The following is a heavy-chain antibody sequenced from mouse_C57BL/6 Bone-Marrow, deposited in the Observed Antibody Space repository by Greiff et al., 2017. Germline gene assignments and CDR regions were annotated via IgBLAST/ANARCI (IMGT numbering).Heavy chain of an antibody. CDR2: IYPGSGST. D-gene: IGHD2-5*01. J-gene: IGHJ3*01. CDR3: ARGAYYSKLFAY. V-gene: IGHV1-55*01. CDR1: GYTFTSYW. Sequence: QVQLKQPGAELVKPGASVKMSCKASGYTFTSYWITWVKQRPGQGLEWIGDIYPGSGSTNYNEKFKSKATLTVDTSSSTAYMQLSSLTSEDSAVYYCARGAYYSKLFAYWGQGTLVTVSA.